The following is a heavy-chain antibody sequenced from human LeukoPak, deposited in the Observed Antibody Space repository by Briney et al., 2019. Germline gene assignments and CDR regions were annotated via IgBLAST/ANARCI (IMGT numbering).Heavy chain of an antibody. J-gene: IGHJ3*02. V-gene: IGHV4-34*01. CDR1: GGSFSGYY. CDR2: INHSGST. Sequence: SETLSLTCAVYGGSFSGYYWSWIRQPPGKGLEWIGEINHSGSTNYNPSLKSRFTISVDTHKNQFSLKLSSVTAADTAVYYCARGPLSLFYYYDSSGRRAGAFDIWGQGTMVTVSS. CDR3: ARGPLSLFYYYDSSGRRAGAFDI. D-gene: IGHD3-22*01.